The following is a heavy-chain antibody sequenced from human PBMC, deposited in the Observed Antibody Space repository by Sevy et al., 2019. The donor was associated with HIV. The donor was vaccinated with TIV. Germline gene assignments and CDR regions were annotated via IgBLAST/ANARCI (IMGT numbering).Heavy chain of an antibody. V-gene: IGHV3-23*01. CDR3: AKNMVWFDP. D-gene: IGHD2-8*01. CDR2: ITGGGGST. Sequence: GGSLRLSCAASGFTFSSYAMNWVRQAPGKGLEWVSTITGGGGSTYYTDSVKGRFTISRDNSKNTLYLQMNSLRVEDTAVYYCAKNMVWFDPWCQGTLVTVSS. CDR1: GFTFSSYA. J-gene: IGHJ5*02.